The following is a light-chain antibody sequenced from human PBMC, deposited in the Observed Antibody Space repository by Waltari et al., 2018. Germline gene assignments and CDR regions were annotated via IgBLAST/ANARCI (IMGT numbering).Light chain of an antibody. CDR3: LQYYSTKWM. V-gene: IGKV4-1*01. J-gene: IGKJ1*01. CDR2: WAS. CDR1: QSILYNSKNNSF. Sequence: ILITQSPDSLAVSLGEKATIKCRSSQSILYNSKNNSFLAWYHQKPGQPPKLLIYWASARESGVPERFSGSGSGTDFTLTIRSLQAEDVGIYYCLQYYSTKWMFGQGTRVEIK.